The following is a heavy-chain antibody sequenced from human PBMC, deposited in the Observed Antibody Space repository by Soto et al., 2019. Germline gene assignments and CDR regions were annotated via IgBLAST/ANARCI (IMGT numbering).Heavy chain of an antibody. V-gene: IGHV3-23*01. Sequence: GGSLRLSCAASGFTFSSYAMSWVRQAPGKGLEWVSAISGSGGSTYYADSVKGRFTISRDNSKNTLYLQMNSLRAEDTAVYYCAKDPYSGSYRAEYFQHWGQGTLGTVSS. CDR2: ISGSGGST. CDR1: GFTFSSYA. D-gene: IGHD1-26*01. J-gene: IGHJ1*01. CDR3: AKDPYSGSYRAEYFQH.